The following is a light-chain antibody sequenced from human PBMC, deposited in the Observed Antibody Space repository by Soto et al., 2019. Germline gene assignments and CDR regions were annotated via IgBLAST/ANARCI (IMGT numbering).Light chain of an antibody. J-gene: IGKJ4*01. V-gene: IGKV4-1*01. CDR1: QSVLYSSNNKNY. CDR3: QQYYSSSLT. CDR2: WAS. Sequence: DIVMTQSADSLAVSLGERATFNCKYSQSVLYSSNNKNYLAWYQQKPGQPPKLLFYWASTRDSGVPDRFSGSGSGTDFTLTISSLQAEDVAVYYCQQYYSSSLTFGGGTKVEIK.